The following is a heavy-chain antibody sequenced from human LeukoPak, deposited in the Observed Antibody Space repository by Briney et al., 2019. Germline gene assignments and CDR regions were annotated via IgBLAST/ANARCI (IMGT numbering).Heavy chain of an antibody. D-gene: IGHD3-22*01. CDR2: IYYSGST. CDR1: GASISSGGYY. J-gene: IGHJ4*02. V-gene: IGHV4-30-4*08. Sequence: SQTLSLTCTVSGASISSGGYYWSWIRQPPGKGLEWIGNIYYSGSTYYNPSLKSRDTISVDTSKNQFSLKLSSVTAADTAVYYCARERYYYDSSGFDYWGQGTLITVSS. CDR3: ARERYYYDSSGFDY.